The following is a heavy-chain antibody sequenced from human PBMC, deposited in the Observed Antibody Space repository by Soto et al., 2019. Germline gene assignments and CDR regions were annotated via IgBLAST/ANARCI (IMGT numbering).Heavy chain of an antibody. CDR2: ISNNSSNI. D-gene: IGHD2-15*01. CDR1: GFTFSIFG. J-gene: IGHJ3*02. V-gene: IGHV3-21*01. Sequence: GGSLRLSCAASGFTFSIFGMHWVRQAPGKGLEWVSFISNNSSNIYYADSVKGRFTISRDNAKNSLYLQMNSLRAEDTAVYYCARYCSGGSCYFMEAFDIWGQGTMVTVSS. CDR3: ARYCSGGSCYFMEAFDI.